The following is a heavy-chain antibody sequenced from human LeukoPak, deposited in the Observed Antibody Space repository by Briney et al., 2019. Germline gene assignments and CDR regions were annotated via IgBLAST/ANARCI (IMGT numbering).Heavy chain of an antibody. CDR2: IIPILGIA. J-gene: IGHJ6*02. V-gene: IGHV1-69*04. D-gene: IGHD6-19*01. CDR1: GGTFSSYA. CDR3: ARLGIAVAGTASGMDV. Sequence: SVKVSCKASGGTFSSYATSWVRQAPGQGLEWMGRIIPILGIANYAQKFQGRVTITADKSTSTAYMELSSLRSEDTAVYYCARLGIAVAGTASGMDVWGQGTTVTVSS.